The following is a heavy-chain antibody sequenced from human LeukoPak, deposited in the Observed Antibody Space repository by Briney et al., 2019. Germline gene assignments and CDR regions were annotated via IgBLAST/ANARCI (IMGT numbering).Heavy chain of an antibody. Sequence: GRSLRLSCAASGFTFSSYGMHWVRQAPGKGLEWVAVISYDGSNKYYADSVKGRFTISRDNAKNSLYLQMNSLRAEDTAVYYCARVAFYYGSGTAYYFDYWGQGTLVTVSS. CDR3: ARVAFYYGSGTAYYFDY. CDR2: ISYDGSNK. CDR1: GFTFSSYG. D-gene: IGHD3-10*01. V-gene: IGHV3-30*03. J-gene: IGHJ4*02.